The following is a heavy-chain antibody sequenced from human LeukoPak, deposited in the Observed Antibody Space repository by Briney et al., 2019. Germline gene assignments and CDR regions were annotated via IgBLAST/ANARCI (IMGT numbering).Heavy chain of an antibody. J-gene: IGHJ4*02. CDR3: APMFRGLGY. D-gene: IGHD3-10*01. CDR2: ISGSGGST. CDR1: GFTFSSYA. V-gene: IGHV3-23*01. Sequence: GGSLRLSCAASGFTFSSYAMNRVRQAPGKGLEWVSTISGSGGSTYYADSVKGRFTISRDNSKNTLYLQMNSLRAEDTAVYYCAPMFRGLGYWGQGTLVTVSS.